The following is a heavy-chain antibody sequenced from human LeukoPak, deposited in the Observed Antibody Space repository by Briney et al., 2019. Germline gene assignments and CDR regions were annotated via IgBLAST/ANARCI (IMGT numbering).Heavy chain of an antibody. CDR2: IYTSGSA. CDR1: GGSISSGSYY. D-gene: IGHD3-22*01. Sequence: SQTLFLTCTVSGGSISSGSYYWSWIRQPAGKGLEWIGRIYTSGSANYNPSLKSRVTISVDTSKNQFSLKLSSVTAADTAVYYCARGYYYDSSGYYGYYFDYWGQGTLVTVSS. J-gene: IGHJ4*02. V-gene: IGHV4-61*02. CDR3: ARGYYYDSSGYYGYYFDY.